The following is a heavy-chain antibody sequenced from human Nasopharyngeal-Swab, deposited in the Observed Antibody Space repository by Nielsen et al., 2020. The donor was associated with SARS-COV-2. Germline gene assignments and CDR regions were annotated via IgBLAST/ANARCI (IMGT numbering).Heavy chain of an antibody. Sequence: WIRQPPGKGLEWIGSTYHSGSTYYNPSLKSRVTISVDTSKNQFSLKLSSVTAADTAVYYCARAGGYCSGGSCRRHYYFDYWGQGTLVTVSS. CDR3: ARAGGYCSGGSCRRHYYFDY. CDR2: TYHSGST. D-gene: IGHD2-15*01. J-gene: IGHJ4*02. V-gene: IGHV4-31*02.